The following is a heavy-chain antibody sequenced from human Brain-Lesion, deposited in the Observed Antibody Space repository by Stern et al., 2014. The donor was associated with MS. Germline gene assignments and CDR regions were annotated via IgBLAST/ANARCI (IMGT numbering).Heavy chain of an antibody. V-gene: IGHV4-30-2*01. CDR3: ARGGVIYTQDRNGFDV. CDR2: IYHSGRT. D-gene: IGHD2-21*01. Sequence: VQLVQSGSGQAKPSQTLSLTCAVSGGSISSGGSSWNWIRQPPGKGLEWIGFIYHSGRTSYKPSPKGLVFISVDTSKNQFALNLRSVTAADTAVYYCARGGVIYTQDRNGFDVWGQGTMVTVSS. CDR1: GGSISSGGSS. J-gene: IGHJ3*01.